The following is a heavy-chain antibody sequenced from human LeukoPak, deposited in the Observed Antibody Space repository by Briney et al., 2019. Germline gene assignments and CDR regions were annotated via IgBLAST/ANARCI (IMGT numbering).Heavy chain of an antibody. V-gene: IGHV3-7*01. CDR1: GFTFSSHW. D-gene: IGHD5-18*01. CDR3: ARKELNRVYSYGSYFDY. Sequence: PGGSLRLSCAASGFTFSSHWMSWVRQAPGKGLEWVANIKKDGSEKYYVDAVKGRFTISRDNAKTSLYLQMNSLRAEDTAVYYCARKELNRVYSYGSYFDYWGQGTLVTVSS. J-gene: IGHJ4*02. CDR2: IKKDGSEK.